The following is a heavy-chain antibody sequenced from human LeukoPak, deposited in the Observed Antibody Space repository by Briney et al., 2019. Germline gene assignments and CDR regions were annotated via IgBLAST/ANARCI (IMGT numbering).Heavy chain of an antibody. Sequence: PGGSLRLSCAASGFTFSSFWMSWVRQAPGKGLEWVANIKQDGSEKYYVDSVKGRFPISRDNAKNSLYLQMNSLRAEDTAVYYCARRFSGWYSVNWFDPWGQGTLVTVSS. V-gene: IGHV3-7*01. CDR1: GFTFSSFW. J-gene: IGHJ5*02. CDR2: IKQDGSEK. D-gene: IGHD6-19*01. CDR3: ARRFSGWYSVNWFDP.